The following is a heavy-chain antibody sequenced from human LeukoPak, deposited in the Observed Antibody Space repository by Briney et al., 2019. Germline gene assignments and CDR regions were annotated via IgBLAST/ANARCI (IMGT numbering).Heavy chain of an antibody. D-gene: IGHD2-21*01. CDR3: ARAPRDRAYCGATSCFEYMDV. CDR2: IFYNGNT. J-gene: IGHJ6*03. CDR1: GASFSSYY. Sequence: SETLSLTCTVSGASFSSYYWSWLRQPPGKGLEWIAYIFYNGNTKYNPSLKSRVTISVDTSKTQFSLKVTSVTAADTAVYYCARAPRDRAYCGATSCFEYMDVWGRGTTVTISS. V-gene: IGHV4-59*01.